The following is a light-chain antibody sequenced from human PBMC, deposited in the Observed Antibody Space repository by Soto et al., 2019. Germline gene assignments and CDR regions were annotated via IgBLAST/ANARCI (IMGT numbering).Light chain of an antibody. CDR3: HQLNRSPT. CDR1: QGMSTY. CDR2: AAY. Sequence: IQVTQSPSSLSASVGDRITITCRASQGMSTYLAWYQQKPGKAPKLLIYAAYTLQSGVPSRFSGGGSGTDFTLTISSLQPEDFATYYCHQLNRSPTFGGGTKVDIK. V-gene: IGKV1-9*01. J-gene: IGKJ4*01.